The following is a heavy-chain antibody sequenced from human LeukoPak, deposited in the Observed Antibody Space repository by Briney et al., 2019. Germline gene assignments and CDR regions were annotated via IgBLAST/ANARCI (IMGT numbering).Heavy chain of an antibody. D-gene: IGHD6-13*01. V-gene: IGHV3-30*02. Sequence: GGSLRLSCAASGFTFSNYGMHWVRQAPGKGLEWVAFIPYDGSNEYYADSVKDRFTISRDNSKNTLYLEMNSLRAEDTAMYYCAKDRGIAAAYYFMDVWGKGTTVTVSS. CDR1: GFTFSNYG. J-gene: IGHJ6*03. CDR3: AKDRGIAAAYYFMDV. CDR2: IPYDGSNE.